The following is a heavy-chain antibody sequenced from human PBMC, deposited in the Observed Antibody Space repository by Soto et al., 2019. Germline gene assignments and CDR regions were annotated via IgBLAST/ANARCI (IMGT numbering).Heavy chain of an antibody. CDR3: ARRSSGWYFDY. Sequence: EVQLLESGGGLVQPGGSLRLSCAASGFTFSSYAMTWVRQAPRKGLEWVSVTSGSGGSTYYADSVKARFTISRDNSKNTLYLQMNSLGAEDTAVYYCARRSSGWYFDYWGQGALVTVSS. J-gene: IGHJ4*02. CDR2: TSGSGGST. D-gene: IGHD6-19*01. V-gene: IGHV3-23*01. CDR1: GFTFSSYA.